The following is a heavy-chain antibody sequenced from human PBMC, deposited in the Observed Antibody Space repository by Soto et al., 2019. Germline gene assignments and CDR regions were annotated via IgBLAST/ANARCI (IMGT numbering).Heavy chain of an antibody. Sequence: GSLRLSCAASGFTFSSYSMNWVRQAPGKGLEWVPSISSSSSYIYYADSVKGRFTISRDNAKNSLYLQMNSLRAEDTAVYYCARYSSTADAFDIWGQGTMVTVSS. J-gene: IGHJ3*02. CDR1: GFTFSSYS. V-gene: IGHV3-21*01. CDR3: ARYSSTADAFDI. D-gene: IGHD6-13*01. CDR2: ISSSSSYI.